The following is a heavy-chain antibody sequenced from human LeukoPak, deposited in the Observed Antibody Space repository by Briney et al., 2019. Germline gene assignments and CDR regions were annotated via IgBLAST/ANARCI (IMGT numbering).Heavy chain of an antibody. Sequence: SETLSLTCTVSGASIIATHYHWGWIRQPPGKGLEWIGSIYYSGTTYYNPSLKSRLTISVDTSRNHFSLSLSSVTAADTAIYYCAREIASSVEFWGQGSLVTVSS. D-gene: IGHD6-6*01. J-gene: IGHJ4*02. CDR3: AREIASSVEF. CDR1: GASIIATHYH. V-gene: IGHV4-39*02. CDR2: IYYSGTT.